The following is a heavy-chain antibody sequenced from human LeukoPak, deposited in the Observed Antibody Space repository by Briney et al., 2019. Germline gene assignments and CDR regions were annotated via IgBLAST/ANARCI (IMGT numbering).Heavy chain of an antibody. CDR2: INPNSGGT. V-gene: IGHV1-2*02. D-gene: IGHD2-2*01. CDR1: GYTFTGYY. J-gene: IGHJ4*02. CDR3: AVGYCSSTSCPGD. Sequence: ASVKVSCKASGYTFTGYYMHWVRQAPGQGLEWMGWINPNSGGTNYAQKFQGRVTMTRDTSISTAYMELSRLRSDDTAVCYCAVGYCSSTSCPGDWGQGTLVTVSS.